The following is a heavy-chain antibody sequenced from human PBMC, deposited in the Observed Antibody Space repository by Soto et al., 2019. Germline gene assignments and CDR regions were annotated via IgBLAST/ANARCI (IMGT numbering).Heavy chain of an antibody. Sequence: QLQLQESGPGLVKPSETLSLTCTVSGGSISSSSYYWGWIRQPPGKGLEWIGSIYYSGSTYYNPSLKSRVTLSVDTSKNQFSLKLSSVTAADTAVYYCARWSPTSWCSGGSCYSGFDYWGQGTLVTVSS. V-gene: IGHV4-39*01. D-gene: IGHD2-15*01. CDR1: GGSISSSSYY. J-gene: IGHJ4*02. CDR2: IYYSGST. CDR3: ARWSPTSWCSGGSCYSGFDY.